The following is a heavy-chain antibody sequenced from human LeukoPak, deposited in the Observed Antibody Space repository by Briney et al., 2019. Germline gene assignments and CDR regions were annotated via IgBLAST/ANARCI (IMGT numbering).Heavy chain of an antibody. D-gene: IGHD4-23*01. Sequence: PSETLSLTCAVYGGSFSGYYWSWIRQPPGKGLEWIGEINHSGSTNYNPSLKSRVTISVDTSKNQFSLKLSSVTAADTAVYYCARLASFRYGGNSGPNPRDAFDIWGQGTMVTVSS. J-gene: IGHJ3*02. V-gene: IGHV4-34*01. CDR1: GGSFSGYY. CDR2: INHSGST. CDR3: ARLASFRYGGNSGPNPRDAFDI.